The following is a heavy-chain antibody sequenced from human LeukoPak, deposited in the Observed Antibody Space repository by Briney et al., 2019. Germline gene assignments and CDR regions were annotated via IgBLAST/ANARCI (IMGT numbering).Heavy chain of an antibody. CDR2: IYASGST. Sequence: KPSETLSLTCAVSGGSISSYYWNWIRQPAGKGLEWIGRIYASGSTNNPSLKSRVTMSLDTSKNQFSLKLSSVTAADTAVYYCARDTGCSVINWGQGTLVTVSS. J-gene: IGHJ4*02. CDR1: GGSISSYY. V-gene: IGHV4-4*07. D-gene: IGHD5/OR15-5a*01. CDR3: ARDTGCSVIN.